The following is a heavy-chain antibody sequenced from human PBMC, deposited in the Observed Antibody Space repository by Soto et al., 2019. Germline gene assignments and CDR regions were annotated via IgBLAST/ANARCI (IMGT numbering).Heavy chain of an antibody. Sequence: QVQLVKSGAEEKKPGASVKVSCKASGYSFTSYAMHWVRQAPEQRLEWMGWINAGNGNTKYSQKFKGRVTITRDTSASTAYMELSSLRSEDTAVYYCARSIVVVTALDYWGQGTLVTVSS. CDR2: INAGNGNT. V-gene: IGHV1-3*05. CDR3: ARSIVVVTALDY. D-gene: IGHD2-21*02. CDR1: GYSFTSYA. J-gene: IGHJ4*02.